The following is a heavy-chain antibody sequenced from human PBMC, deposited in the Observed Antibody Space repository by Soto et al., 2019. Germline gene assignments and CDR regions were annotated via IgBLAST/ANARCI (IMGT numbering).Heavy chain of an antibody. Sequence: QVNLKEFGPTLVKPTQTLTLTCSFSGFSLTTAGVGVGWVRQSPGEALEWLALIYWDADERYSPSPKTSLTITKDTSKNHVVMKMNNMAPVDTATYYCAHSRNLITEDAQVGDFDYWGQGTLVTVSS. J-gene: IGHJ4*02. CDR3: AHSRNLITEDAQVGDFDY. CDR1: GFSLTTAGVG. V-gene: IGHV2-5*02. CDR2: IYWDADE. D-gene: IGHD3-10*01.